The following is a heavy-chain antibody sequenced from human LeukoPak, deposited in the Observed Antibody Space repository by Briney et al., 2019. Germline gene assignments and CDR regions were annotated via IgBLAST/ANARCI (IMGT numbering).Heavy chain of an antibody. CDR1: GFTFSSYD. D-gene: IGHD2-2*01. CDR2: FGTAGDT. CDR3: ARRERIVVVPGAYMDV. Sequence: GGAPRLSFAACGFTFSSYDMHWGRQATGKGLGGVSAFGTAGDTYYPGSVKGQFTISRENAKNSLYLQMNSLRAGDTAVYYCARRERIVVVPGAYMDVWGKGTTVTVSS. J-gene: IGHJ6*03. V-gene: IGHV3-13*03.